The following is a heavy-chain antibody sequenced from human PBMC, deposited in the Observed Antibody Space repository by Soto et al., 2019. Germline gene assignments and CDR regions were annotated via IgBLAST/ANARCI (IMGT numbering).Heavy chain of an antibody. J-gene: IGHJ6*02. CDR1: GFTFGDYA. Sequence: GGSLRLSCTASGFTFGDYAMSWFRQAPGKGLEWVGFIRSKAYGGTTEYAASVKGRFTISRDDSKSIAYLQMNSLKTEDTAVYYCTTVDFWSGYHYYYYGMDVWGQGTTVTVSS. CDR2: IRSKAYGGTT. V-gene: IGHV3-49*03. CDR3: TTVDFWSGYHYYYYGMDV. D-gene: IGHD3-3*01.